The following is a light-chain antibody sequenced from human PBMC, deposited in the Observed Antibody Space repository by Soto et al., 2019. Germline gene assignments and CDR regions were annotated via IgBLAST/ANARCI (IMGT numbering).Light chain of an antibody. CDR3: QQYDRYKT. V-gene: IGKV1-5*01. CDR1: QNLRSG. Sequence: DIQMTQSPSTLSASVGDRVTITCRASQNLRSGVAWYQQKPGKAPKLLIYDASSLESGVPSTFSGSGSGTEFTLTFSSLQPDDFATYYCQQYDRYKTFGPGTKVEIK. J-gene: IGKJ1*01. CDR2: DAS.